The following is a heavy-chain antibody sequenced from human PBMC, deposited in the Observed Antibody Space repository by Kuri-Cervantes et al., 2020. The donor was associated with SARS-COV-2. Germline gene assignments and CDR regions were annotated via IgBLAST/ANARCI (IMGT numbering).Heavy chain of an antibody. J-gene: IGHJ4*02. CDR2: ISGSGGST. CDR1: GFTFSSYA. V-gene: IGHV3-23*01. CDR3: AKDEYDVLTGYLFNY. Sequence: GGSLRLSCAASGFTFSSYAMSWVRQAPGKGLEWVSAISGSGGSTYYADSVKGRFTISRDNSKNTLYLQMNSLRAEDTAVYYCAKDEYDVLTGYLFNYWGQGTLVTVSS. D-gene: IGHD3-9*01.